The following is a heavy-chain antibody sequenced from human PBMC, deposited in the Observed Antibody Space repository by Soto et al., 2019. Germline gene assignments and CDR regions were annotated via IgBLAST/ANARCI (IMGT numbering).Heavy chain of an antibody. J-gene: IGHJ4*02. CDR1: GGTFSSYA. CDR2: IIPIFGTA. Sequence: QVQLVQSGAEVKKPGSSVKVSCKASGGTFSSYAIRWVRQAPGQGLEWMGGIIPIFGTANYAQKFQGRVTITADESTSTAYMELSSMRSEDTAVYYCARGGITMVRGVIPGFDYWGQGTLVTVSS. D-gene: IGHD3-10*01. V-gene: IGHV1-69*01. CDR3: ARGGITMVRGVIPGFDY.